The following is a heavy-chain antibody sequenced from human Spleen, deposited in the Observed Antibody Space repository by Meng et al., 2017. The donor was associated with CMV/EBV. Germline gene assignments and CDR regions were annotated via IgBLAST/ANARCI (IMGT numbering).Heavy chain of an antibody. V-gene: IGHV3-7*01. J-gene: IGHJ4*02. CDR2: INQNGSER. D-gene: IGHD3-9*01. CDR3: AKITIFRNFDS. CDR1: GFTFSSYW. Sequence: GESLKISCVVSGFTFSSYWMRLVRQAPGKGLEWVANINQNGSERYYVDSVKGRFIISRDNAKNSLYLQMNSLRADDTAVYYCAKITIFRNFDSWGQGTLVTVSS.